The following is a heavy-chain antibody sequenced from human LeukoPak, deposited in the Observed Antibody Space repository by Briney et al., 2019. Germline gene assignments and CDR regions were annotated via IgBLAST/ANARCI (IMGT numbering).Heavy chain of an antibody. CDR1: GGSFSGYY. V-gene: IGHV4-34*01. Sequence: SETLSLTCAVYGGSFSGYYWSWIRQPPGKGLEWIGEINHSGSTNYNPSLKSRVTISVDTSKNQFSLKLSSVTAADTAVYYCARLGGSYYWGNTYYMGVWGKGTTVTISS. CDR2: INHSGST. CDR3: ARLGGSYYWGNTYYMGV. D-gene: IGHD1-26*01. J-gene: IGHJ6*03.